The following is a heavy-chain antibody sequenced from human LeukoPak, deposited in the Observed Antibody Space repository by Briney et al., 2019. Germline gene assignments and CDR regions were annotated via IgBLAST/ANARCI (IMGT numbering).Heavy chain of an antibody. V-gene: IGHV4-4*02. CDR3: ARDSKYSSSSGQKYYYYGMDV. CDR2: IYHSGST. J-gene: IGHJ6*02. Sequence: SGTLSLTCAVSGGSISSSNWWSWVRQPPGKGLEWIGEIYHSGSTNYNPSLKSRVTISVDKSKNQFSLKLSSVTAADTAVYYCARDSKYSSSSGQKYYYYGMDVWGQGTTVTVSS. CDR1: GGSISSSNW. D-gene: IGHD6-6*01.